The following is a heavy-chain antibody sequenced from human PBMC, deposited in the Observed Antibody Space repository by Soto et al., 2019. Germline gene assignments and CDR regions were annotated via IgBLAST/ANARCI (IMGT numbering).Heavy chain of an antibody. CDR3: AKVVVVAATLPYYFDY. D-gene: IGHD2-15*01. CDR2: ISGSGGST. Sequence: EVQLLESGGGLVQPGGSLRLSCAASGFTFSSYAMSWVRQAPGKGLEWVSAISGSGGSTYYADSVKGRFTISRDNSKNPLYLQMNSLRAEDTAVYYCAKVVVVAATLPYYFDYWGQGTLVTVSS. CDR1: GFTFSSYA. J-gene: IGHJ4*02. V-gene: IGHV3-23*01.